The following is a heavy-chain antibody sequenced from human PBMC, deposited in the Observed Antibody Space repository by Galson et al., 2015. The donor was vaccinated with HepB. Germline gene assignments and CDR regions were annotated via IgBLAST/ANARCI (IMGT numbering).Heavy chain of an antibody. J-gene: IGHJ6*02. CDR3: ARADSMVRGVLGGMDV. V-gene: IGHV3-13*05. CDR2: IGTAGDP. CDR1: GFTFSSYD. Sequence: SLRLSCAASGFTFSSYDMHWVRQATGKGLEWVSAIGTAGDPYYPGSVKGRFTISRENAKNSLYLQMNSLRAGDTAVYYCARADSMVRGVLGGMDVWGQGTTVTVSS. D-gene: IGHD3-10*01.